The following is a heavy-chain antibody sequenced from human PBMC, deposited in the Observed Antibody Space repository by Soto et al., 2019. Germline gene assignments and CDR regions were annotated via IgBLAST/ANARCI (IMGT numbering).Heavy chain of an antibody. CDR3: ARDFKYDILTSHYGMDV. Sequence: EVQLVESGGGLVKPGGSLRLSCAASGFTFSTYSMHWVRQAPGKGLEWVSSISTTSTYIYYADSVKGRFTISRDNAKNSLFLQMNSLRAADTAVYYFARDFKYDILTSHYGMDVWGQGTTVTVSS. J-gene: IGHJ6*02. V-gene: IGHV3-21*02. CDR1: GFTFSTYS. D-gene: IGHD3-9*01. CDR2: ISTTSTYI.